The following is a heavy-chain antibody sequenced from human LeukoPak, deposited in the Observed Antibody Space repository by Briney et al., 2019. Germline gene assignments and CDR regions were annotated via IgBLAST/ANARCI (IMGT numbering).Heavy chain of an antibody. CDR3: ARGTPSCSSASCYNY. Sequence: ASVKVSCKASAYTFTSFDINWVRRASGQGLEWMGWINPNSGNTGYAQRFQGRLTMTRNTSISTAYMELSSLTSEDTAVYFCARGTPSCSSASCYNYWGQGTLVAVSS. J-gene: IGHJ4*02. CDR1: AYTFTSFD. CDR2: INPNSGNT. V-gene: IGHV1-8*01. D-gene: IGHD2-2*02.